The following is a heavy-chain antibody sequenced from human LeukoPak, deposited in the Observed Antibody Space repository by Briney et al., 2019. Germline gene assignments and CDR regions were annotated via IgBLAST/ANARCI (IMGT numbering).Heavy chain of an antibody. CDR2: IYPGDSDT. CDR3: ARPMGSSHGNVDY. J-gene: IGHJ4*02. D-gene: IGHD6-13*01. V-gene: IGHV5-51*01. Sequence: GESLKISCKGSGYSFTSYGIGWVRQMPGKGLEWMVIIYPGDSDTRYSPSFQGQVTISADKSISTAYLQWSSLKASDSAMYYCARPMGSSHGNVDYWGQGTLVTVSS. CDR1: GYSFTSYG.